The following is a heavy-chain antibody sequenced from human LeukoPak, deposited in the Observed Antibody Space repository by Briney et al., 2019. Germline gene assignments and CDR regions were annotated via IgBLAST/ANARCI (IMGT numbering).Heavy chain of an antibody. CDR1: GYSITSGYY. CDR2: ISHSGST. J-gene: IGHJ3*02. Sequence: SETLSLTCTVSGYSITSGYYWGWIRPPPGKGLEWIGSISHSGSTYYNPSLMSRVSISRDTSRNHFSLNLNSVTAADTAVYYCARAYGDYDGYGFDIWGQGTMVTVSS. D-gene: IGHD5-12*01. CDR3: ARAYGDYDGYGFDI. V-gene: IGHV4-38-2*02.